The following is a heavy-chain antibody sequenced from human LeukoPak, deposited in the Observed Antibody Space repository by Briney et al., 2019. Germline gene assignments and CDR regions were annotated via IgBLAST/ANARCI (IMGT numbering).Heavy chain of an antibody. D-gene: IGHD5-12*01. CDR2: SYYSGST. CDR3: ARCKASRDAFDI. J-gene: IGHJ3*02. V-gene: IGHV4-59*01. Sequence: SETLSLTCTVSGGSITHYYWTWIRQPPGKTLEWIGYSYYSGSTKYNPSLKSRVTISVDTSKNQFSLKLSSVTAADTAVYYCARCKASRDAFDIWGQGTMVTVSS. CDR1: GGSITHYY.